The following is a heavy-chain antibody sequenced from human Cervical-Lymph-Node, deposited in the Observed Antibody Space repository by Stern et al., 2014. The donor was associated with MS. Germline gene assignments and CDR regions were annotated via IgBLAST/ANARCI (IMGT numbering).Heavy chain of an antibody. D-gene: IGHD2-15*01. CDR1: GYTFTSYG. CDR2: ISAYNGNT. Sequence: LQLVESGAEVKKLGASEKASCKDLGYTFTSYGISWVRQAAGQGLEWMGWISAYNGNTNYAQKLQGRVTMTTDTSTSTAYMELRSLRSDDTAVYYCARGLLGSENAFDIWGQGTMVTVSS. V-gene: IGHV1-18*01. J-gene: IGHJ3*02. CDR3: ARGLLGSENAFDI.